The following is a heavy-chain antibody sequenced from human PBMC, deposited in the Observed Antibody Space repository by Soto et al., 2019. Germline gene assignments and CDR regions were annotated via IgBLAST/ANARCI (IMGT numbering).Heavy chain of an antibody. D-gene: IGHD5-18*01. V-gene: IGHV4-38-2*01. J-gene: IGHJ6*02. Sequence: SETLSLTCAVSGYSISSGYYWGWIRQPPGKGLEWIGSIYHSGSTYYNPSLKSRVTISVDTSKNQFSLKLSSVTAADTAVYYCARERWIQLWLRAGDYYCGMDVWGQGTTVTVSS. CDR1: GYSISSGYY. CDR3: ARERWIQLWLRAGDYYCGMDV. CDR2: IYHSGST.